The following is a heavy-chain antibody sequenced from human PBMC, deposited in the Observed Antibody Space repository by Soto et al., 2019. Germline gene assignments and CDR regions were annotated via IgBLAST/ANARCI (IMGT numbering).Heavy chain of an antibody. CDR3: AKGRYCSGAACYWFMDY. V-gene: IGHV3-23*01. J-gene: IGHJ4*02. D-gene: IGHD2-15*01. CDR1: GFTFSISA. CDR2: ISGGGGST. Sequence: GGSLRLSCAASGFTFSISAMSWVRQAPGKGLEWVSAISGGGGSTFYADSVKGRFTISRDNSQNTLYMQMNSLRAEDTAVYYCAKGRYCSGAACYWFMDYWGQGTLVTVSS.